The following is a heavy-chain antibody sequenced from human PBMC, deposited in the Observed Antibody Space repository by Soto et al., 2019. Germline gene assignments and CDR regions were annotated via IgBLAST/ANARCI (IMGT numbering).Heavy chain of an antibody. J-gene: IGHJ6*03. Sequence: EVQLVESGGGLVQPGGSLRLSCAASGFTFGSYSMNWVRQAPGKGLEWVSFILSSSGVIYYADSVKGRFTISRDNAKNSLYLQMNSLRAEDTAVYYCARDVRAPLVATAMPYYMDVWGKWTTVTVSS. V-gene: IGHV3-48*01. CDR2: ILSSSGVI. CDR3: ARDVRAPLVATAMPYYMDV. CDR1: GFTFGSYS. D-gene: IGHD2-21*02.